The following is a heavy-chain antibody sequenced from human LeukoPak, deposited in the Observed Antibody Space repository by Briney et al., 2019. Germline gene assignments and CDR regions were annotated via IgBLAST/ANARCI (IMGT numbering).Heavy chain of an antibody. Sequence: SETLSLTCAVYGGSFSGYYWSWIRQPPGKGLEWIGEINHSGSTNYNPSLKSRVTISVDTSKNQLSLKLSSVTAADTAVYYCARDVTGQPEGYWGQGTLVTVSS. CDR3: ARDVTGQPEGY. CDR1: GGSFSGYY. V-gene: IGHV4-34*01. J-gene: IGHJ4*02. CDR2: INHSGST.